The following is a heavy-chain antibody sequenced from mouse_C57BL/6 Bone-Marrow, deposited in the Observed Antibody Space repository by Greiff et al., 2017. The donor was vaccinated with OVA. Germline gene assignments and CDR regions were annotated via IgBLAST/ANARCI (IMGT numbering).Heavy chain of an antibody. CDR2: INPYNGGT. J-gene: IGHJ3*01. V-gene: IGHV1-19*01. CDR3: AREDYYGSSYVRFAY. Sequence: EVQLQQSGPVLVKPGASVKMSCKASGYTFTDYYMNWVKQSHGKSLEWIGVINPYNGGTSYNQKFKGKATLTVDKSSSTAYMELNSLTSEDSAVYYCAREDYYGSSYVRFAYWGQGTLVTVSA. CDR1: GYTFTDYY. D-gene: IGHD1-1*01.